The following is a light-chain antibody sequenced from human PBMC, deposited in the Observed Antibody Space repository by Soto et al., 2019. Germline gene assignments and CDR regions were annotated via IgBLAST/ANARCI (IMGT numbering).Light chain of an antibody. J-gene: IGLJ1*01. CDR3: AAWDDSLTGLNV. CDR2: DNT. CDR1: SSNIGRNT. V-gene: IGLV1-44*01. Sequence: QTVLSQPPSAYGTPGQRVAISCSGSSSNIGRNTVNWYQQLPGTAPKLLIYDNTRRPSGVPDRFSGSKSGTSASLAISGLQSEDEADYYCAAWDDSLTGLNVFGTGTKLTVL.